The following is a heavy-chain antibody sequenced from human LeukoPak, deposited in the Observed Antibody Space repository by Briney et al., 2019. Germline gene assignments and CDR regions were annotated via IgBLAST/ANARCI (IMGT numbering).Heavy chain of an antibody. CDR3: TTPGDSGWYNH. Sequence: GGSLRLSCAATGFTFSNYAMSWVRQAPGKGLEWVSVISRNGAHPYYIDSVRDRFTVSRDNSKNTMYLQMNSLRAEDAALYYCTTPGDSGWYNHWGQGTLVTVSS. J-gene: IGHJ4*02. CDR2: ISRNGAHP. D-gene: IGHD6-19*01. CDR1: GFTFSNYA. V-gene: IGHV3-23*01.